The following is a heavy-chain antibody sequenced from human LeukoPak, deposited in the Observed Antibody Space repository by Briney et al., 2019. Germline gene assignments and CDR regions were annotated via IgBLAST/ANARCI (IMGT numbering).Heavy chain of an antibody. V-gene: IGHV1-69*05. J-gene: IGHJ4*02. Sequence: SVKVSCKASGGTFSSYAISWVRQAPGQGLEWMGRIIPIFGTANYAQKFQGRVTITTDESTSTAYMELSSLRSEDTAVYYSARDSIFGVVNGYWGQGTLVTVSS. CDR2: IIPIFGTA. CDR1: GGTFSSYA. D-gene: IGHD3-3*01. CDR3: ARDSIFGVVNGY.